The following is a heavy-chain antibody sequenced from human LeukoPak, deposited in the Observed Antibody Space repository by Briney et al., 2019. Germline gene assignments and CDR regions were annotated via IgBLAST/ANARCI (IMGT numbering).Heavy chain of an antibody. Sequence: SETLSLTCTVSGDSINTRYYYWGWIRQSPGTGLQWIGSVYYGGRTYYNPSLKSRVTISAYTSKNQFSLKVNSVTAADTAVYYCARHCGSTSCYVDFGYWGQGTLVSVSS. J-gene: IGHJ4*02. D-gene: IGHD2-2*01. CDR2: VYYGGRT. V-gene: IGHV4-39*01. CDR3: ARHCGSTSCYVDFGY. CDR1: GDSINTRYYY.